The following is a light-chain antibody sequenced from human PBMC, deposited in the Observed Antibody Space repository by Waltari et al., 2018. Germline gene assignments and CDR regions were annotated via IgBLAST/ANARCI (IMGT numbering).Light chain of an antibody. CDR2: GAC. CDR1: PFVASAY. CDR3: QQYSSHGEIT. Sequence: EIVLTQSPATLSLSPGEGATLSFGASPFVASAYLAWYQLKLGLAPWLLNYGACTRATGSPNRCSGGGSGTDFTLTISRLEPEDCAGYYCQQYSSHGEITFGRGTRLEIK. V-gene: IGKV3D-20*01. J-gene: IGKJ5*01.